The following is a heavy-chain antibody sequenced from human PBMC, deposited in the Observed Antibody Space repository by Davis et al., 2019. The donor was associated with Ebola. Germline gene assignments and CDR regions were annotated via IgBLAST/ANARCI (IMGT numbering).Heavy chain of an antibody. J-gene: IGHJ4*02. V-gene: IGHV3-21*01. CDR1: GFSISSHS. CDR2: IGSTTNFI. D-gene: IGHD7-27*01. Sequence: PGGSLRLSCAASGFSISSHSMNWVRQAPGKGLECVSSIGSTTNFIYYADSVKGRFTISRDNAKNSLYLQMNSLRAEDTAVYYCARDNWGPALWGQGTLLTVSS. CDR3: ARDNWGPAL.